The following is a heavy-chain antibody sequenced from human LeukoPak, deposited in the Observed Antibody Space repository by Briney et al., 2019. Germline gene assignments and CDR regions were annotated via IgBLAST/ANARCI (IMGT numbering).Heavy chain of an antibody. CDR3: ARDCSSTSCYVEYFQH. CDR1: GYTFTTYG. CDR2: ISAYNGNT. D-gene: IGHD2-2*01. V-gene: IGHV1-18*01. Sequence: ASVKVSCKASGYTFTTYGISWVRQAPGQGLEWMGWISAYNGNTKYAQKLQGRVTMTTDTSTNTAYLELRSLRSDDTAVYYCARDCSSTSCYVEYFQHWGQGTLVTASS. J-gene: IGHJ1*01.